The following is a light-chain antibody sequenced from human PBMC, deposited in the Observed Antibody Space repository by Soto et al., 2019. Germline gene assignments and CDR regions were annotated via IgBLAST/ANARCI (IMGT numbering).Light chain of an antibody. V-gene: IGLV2-11*01. CDR2: DVS. Sequence: QSALTQPRSASGSPGQSITISCTGTSSDVGGYNYVSWYQQHPAKAPKLIIFDVSKRPSGVPNRFSGSKSGNTASLTISGLRAEDEADYYCCSYGGRNTYVFGTGTKLTVL. CDR3: CSYGGRNTYV. CDR1: SSDVGGYNY. J-gene: IGLJ1*01.